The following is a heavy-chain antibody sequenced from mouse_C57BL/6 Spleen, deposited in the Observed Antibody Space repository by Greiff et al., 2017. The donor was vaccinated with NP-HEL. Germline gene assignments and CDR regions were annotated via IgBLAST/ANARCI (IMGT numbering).Heavy chain of an antibody. CDR3: ARRTLVYYYGSSWYFDV. J-gene: IGHJ1*03. V-gene: IGHV1-59*01. D-gene: IGHD1-1*01. Sequence: VQLQQPGAELVRPGTSVKLSCKASGYTFTSYWMHWVKQRPGQGLEWIGVIDPSDSYTNYNQKFKGKATLTVDTSSSTAYMQLSSLTSEDSAVYYCARRTLVYYYGSSWYFDVWGTGTTVTVSS. CDR2: IDPSDSYT. CDR1: GYTFTSYW.